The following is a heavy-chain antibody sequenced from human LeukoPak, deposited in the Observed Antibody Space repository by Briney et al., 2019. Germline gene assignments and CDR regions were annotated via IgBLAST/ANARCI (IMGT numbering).Heavy chain of an antibody. D-gene: IGHD5-18*01. V-gene: IGHV3-74*01. CDR2: INSDGSIT. CDR1: GFTFSSHW. CDR3: ASPMWDTAIHDY. J-gene: IGHJ4*02. Sequence: RGSLRLSCAASGFTFSSHWMHWVRQTPGKGLVWVSRINSDGSITSCADSVKGRFTISRDNAKDTLYLQMNSLRAEDAAVYYCASPMWDTAIHDYWGQGTLVTVSS.